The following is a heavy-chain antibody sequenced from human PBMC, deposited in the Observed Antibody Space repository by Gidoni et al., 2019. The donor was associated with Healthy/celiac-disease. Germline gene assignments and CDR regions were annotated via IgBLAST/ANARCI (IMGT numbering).Heavy chain of an antibody. CDR2: MSSDGRTK. CDR1: GFTFSSDA. D-gene: IGHD3-16*01. J-gene: IGHJ4*02. Sequence: QVQLVESGGGVVQPGRSLTLSCAASGFTFSSDALHWVRQAPDKGLEWGSVMSSDGRTKYYADSVKGRFTISRDNSEHTLYLQMGSLRGEDTAVYYCARGAFGNSPFPRTFDYGGQGALVTVSS. V-gene: IGHV3-30*15. CDR3: ARGAFGNSPFPRTFDY.